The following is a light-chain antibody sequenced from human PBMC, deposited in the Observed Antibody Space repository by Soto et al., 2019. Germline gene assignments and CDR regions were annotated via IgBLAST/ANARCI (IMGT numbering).Light chain of an antibody. Sequence: ELVLTQSPGPLSLSPGERATLSCRASQSVTSSYLAWYQQKPGQAPRLLIYGASTRATGIPDRFSGSGSGTEFTLTISSLQSEDFAIYYCQQYNSWPRTFGQGTKVDIK. J-gene: IGKJ1*01. CDR2: GAS. CDR1: QSVTSSY. V-gene: IGKV3-20*01. CDR3: QQYNSWPRT.